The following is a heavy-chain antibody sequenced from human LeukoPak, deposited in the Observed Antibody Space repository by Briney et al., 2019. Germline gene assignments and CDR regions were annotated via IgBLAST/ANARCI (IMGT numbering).Heavy chain of an antibody. CDR2: VSGDGRTT. D-gene: IGHD1-26*01. V-gene: IGHV3-23*01. CDR3: AKDSVVRNTGSYYFAS. J-gene: IGHJ4*02. CDR1: GFTFNNYA. Sequence: GGSLRLSCAASGFTFNNYAMSWVRQVPGKGPEWASAVSGDGRTTHYVDSVKGRFTISRDNSGNTLYLQMSSLRAEDTAIYYCAKDSVVRNTGSYYFASWGQGTLVTVSS.